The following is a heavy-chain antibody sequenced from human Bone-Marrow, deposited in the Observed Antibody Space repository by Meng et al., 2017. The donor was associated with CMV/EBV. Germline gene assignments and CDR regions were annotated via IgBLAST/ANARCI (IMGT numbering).Heavy chain of an antibody. Sequence: GGSLRLSCAASGFTFSSYSMNWVRQAPGKGLEWVSSISNSSSYIYYADSVKGRFTISRDSAKNSLYLQMNSLRAEDTAVYYRAREQYYDFWSGYYGWGAFDIWGQGTMVTVSS. CDR3: AREQYYDFWSGYYGWGAFDI. V-gene: IGHV3-21*01. D-gene: IGHD3-3*01. CDR2: ISNSSSYI. J-gene: IGHJ3*02. CDR1: GFTFSSYS.